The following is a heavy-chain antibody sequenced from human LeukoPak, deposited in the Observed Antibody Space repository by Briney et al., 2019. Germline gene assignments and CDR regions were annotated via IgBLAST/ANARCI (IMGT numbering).Heavy chain of an antibody. CDR1: GFAFSSYA. Sequence: GGSLRLSCAASGFAFSSYAMSWVRQAPGKGLEWGSAISGSGGSTYYADSVKGRFTISRDNSKNTLYLQMNSLRAEDTAIYYRAKDRNYYDRSGDRLAAFDIWGQGTLVTVSS. CDR2: ISGSGGST. CDR3: AKDRNYYDRSGDRLAAFDI. D-gene: IGHD3-22*01. J-gene: IGHJ3*02. V-gene: IGHV3-23*01.